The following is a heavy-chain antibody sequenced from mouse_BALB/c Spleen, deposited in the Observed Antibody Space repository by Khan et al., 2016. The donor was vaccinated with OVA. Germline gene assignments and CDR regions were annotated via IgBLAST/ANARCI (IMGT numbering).Heavy chain of an antibody. CDR1: GYTFSSYW. Sequence: QVQLQQSGGDLMKPGASVKISCKATGYTFSSYWTEWVKQRPGHGLEWIGQIFPGSVSTTYNEKLKDKATFTADTSSNTAYMQLSSLTSEDSAVYYCARGGYGGFAYWGQGTLVTVSA. V-gene: IGHV1-9*01. J-gene: IGHJ3*01. CDR3: ARGGYGGFAY. D-gene: IGHD2-2*01. CDR2: IFPGSVST.